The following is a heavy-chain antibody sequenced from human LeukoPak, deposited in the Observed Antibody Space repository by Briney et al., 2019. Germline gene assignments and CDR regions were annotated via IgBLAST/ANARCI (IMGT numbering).Heavy chain of an antibody. D-gene: IGHD3-22*01. CDR3: AKDSSGSGYPT. Sequence: GGSLRLSCAASGFTFSSYGMHWVRQAPGKGLEWVAVIWYDGSNKYYADSVKGRFTISRDNSKNTLYLQMNSLRAEDTAVYYCAKDSSGSGYPTWGQKTQVTVS. CDR2: IWYDGSNK. V-gene: IGHV3-33*06. J-gene: IGHJ4*02. CDR1: GFTFSSYG.